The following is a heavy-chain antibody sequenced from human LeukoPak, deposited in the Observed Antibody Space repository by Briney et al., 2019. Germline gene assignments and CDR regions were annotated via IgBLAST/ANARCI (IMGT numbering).Heavy chain of an antibody. CDR3: ARLSPGIQLWRPFDY. D-gene: IGHD5-18*01. CDR1: GGSISSSSYY. V-gene: IGHV4-39*01. Sequence: TPSETLSLTCTVSGGSISSSSYYWGWIRQPPGKGLEWIGSIYYSGSTYYNPSLKSRVTISVDTSKNQFSLKLSTVTAADTAVYYSARLSPGIQLWRPFDYWGQGTLVTVSS. J-gene: IGHJ4*02. CDR2: IYYSGST.